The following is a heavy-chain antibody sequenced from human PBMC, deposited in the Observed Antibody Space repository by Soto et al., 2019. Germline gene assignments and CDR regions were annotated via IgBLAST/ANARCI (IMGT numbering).Heavy chain of an antibody. J-gene: IGHJ4*02. D-gene: IGHD6-13*01. Sequence: PSETLSLTCAVYGGSFSGYYWSWIRQPPGKGLEWIGEINHSGSTNYNPSLKSRVTISVDTSKKQFTLNLRSLTAADTARYYCARLTTSSGWSLFDSWGQGMLVTVSS. CDR3: ARLTTSSGWSLFDS. CDR2: INHSGST. V-gene: IGHV4-34*01. CDR1: GGSFSGYY.